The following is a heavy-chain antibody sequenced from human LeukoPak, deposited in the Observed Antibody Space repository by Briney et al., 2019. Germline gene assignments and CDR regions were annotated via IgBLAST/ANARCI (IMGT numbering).Heavy chain of an antibody. V-gene: IGHV3-48*01. CDR1: GFTFSSYS. CDR2: ISSSSSTI. D-gene: IGHD6-13*01. Sequence: PGGSLRLSCAASGFTFSSYSMNWVRQAPGKGLEWVSYISSSSSTIYYADSVKGRFTISRDNAKNSLYLQMNSLRAEDTAVYYCARHRIPAAGPFDIWGQGTMVTVSS. CDR3: ARHRIPAAGPFDI. J-gene: IGHJ3*02.